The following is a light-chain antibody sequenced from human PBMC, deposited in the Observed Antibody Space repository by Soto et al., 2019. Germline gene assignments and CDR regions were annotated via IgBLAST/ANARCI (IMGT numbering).Light chain of an antibody. CDR3: SSYTSSTTLEV. V-gene: IGLV2-14*01. Sequence: QSVLTQPASVSGSPGQSITISCTGTNSDVGGYNYVSWYQHHPGKAPKLMLYEVSNRPSGVSNRFSGSKSGNTASLTISGLQAEDEADYYCSSYTSSTTLEVFGGGTKLTVL. CDR1: NSDVGGYNY. J-gene: IGLJ3*02. CDR2: EVS.